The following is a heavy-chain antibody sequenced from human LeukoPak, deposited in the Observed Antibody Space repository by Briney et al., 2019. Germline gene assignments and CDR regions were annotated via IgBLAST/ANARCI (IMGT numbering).Heavy chain of an antibody. Sequence: GGSLRLSCAASGFTFSSYSMTWVRQAPGKGLEWVSSISSSSSYIYYADSVKGRFTISRDNAKNSLYLQMNGLRAEDTAVYYCARESVYSGSYYYYYYGMDVWGQGTTVTVSS. J-gene: IGHJ6*02. CDR2: ISSSSSYI. V-gene: IGHV3-21*01. D-gene: IGHD1-26*01. CDR3: ARESVYSGSYYYYYYGMDV. CDR1: GFTFSSYS.